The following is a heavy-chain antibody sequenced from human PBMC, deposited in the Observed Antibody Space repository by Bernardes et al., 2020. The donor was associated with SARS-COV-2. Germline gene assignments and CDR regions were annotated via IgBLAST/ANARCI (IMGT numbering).Heavy chain of an antibody. CDR3: ARDRGKGVVVVPVASNWFDP. D-gene: IGHD2-2*01. CDR1: GFTFTDYA. Sequence: GSLRLSCAAYGFTFTDYAMNWVRQAPGKGLEWVSTISGNGGSTYYADSVKGRFTISRDSSRKTLYLQMDSLGAEDSAVYYCARDRGKGVVVVPVASNWFDPWGRGTLVTVSS. J-gene: IGHJ5*02. CDR2: ISGNGGST. V-gene: IGHV3-23*01.